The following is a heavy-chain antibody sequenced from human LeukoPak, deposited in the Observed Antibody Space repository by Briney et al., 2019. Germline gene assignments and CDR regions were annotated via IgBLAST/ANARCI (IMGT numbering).Heavy chain of an antibody. J-gene: IGHJ4*02. D-gene: IGHD3-10*01. CDR2: IYSGGST. V-gene: IGHV3-53*01. CDR1: GFTVSSNY. Sequence: GGSLRLSCAASGFTVSSNYMSWVRQAPGKGLEWVSVIYSGGSTYYADSVKGRFTISRDNAKNSLYLQMNSLRAEDTAVYYCARARSPGYFDYWGQGTLVTVSS. CDR3: ARARSPGYFDY.